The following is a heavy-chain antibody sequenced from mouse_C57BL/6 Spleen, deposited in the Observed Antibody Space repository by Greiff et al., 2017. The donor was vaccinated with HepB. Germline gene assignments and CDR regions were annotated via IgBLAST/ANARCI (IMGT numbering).Heavy chain of an antibody. CDR1: GYSITSGYD. J-gene: IGHJ3*01. Sequence: EVHLVESGPGMVKPSQSLSLTCTVTGYSITSGYDWHWIRHFPGNKLEWMGYISYSGSTNYNPSLKSRISITHDTSKNHFFLKLNSVTTEDTATYYCARRIYDGYFAYWGQGTLVTVSA. CDR2: ISYSGST. D-gene: IGHD2-3*01. CDR3: ARRIYDGYFAY. V-gene: IGHV3-1*01.